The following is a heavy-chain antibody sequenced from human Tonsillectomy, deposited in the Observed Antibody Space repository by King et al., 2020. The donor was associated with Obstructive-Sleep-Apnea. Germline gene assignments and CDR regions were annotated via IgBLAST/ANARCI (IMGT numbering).Heavy chain of an antibody. J-gene: IGHJ2*01. CDR1: GFDLRCYS. D-gene: IGHD4-17*01. V-gene: IGHV3-30*04. Sequence: VQLVEAGGGVVQSGRSLRLSCAASGFDLRCYSLHLVRQAPGKGLEWVAGISLDGTKREYADSVKGRFIISRDNSKYTLDLQMNSLRTDDTALYYCARVRVAHGDFPLWGRGTLVTVSS. CDR3: ARVRVAHGDFPL. CDR2: ISLDGTKR.